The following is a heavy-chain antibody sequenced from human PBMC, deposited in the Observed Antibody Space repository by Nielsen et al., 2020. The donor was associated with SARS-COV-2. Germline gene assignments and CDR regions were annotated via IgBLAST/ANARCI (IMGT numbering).Heavy chain of an antibody. J-gene: IGHJ4*02. CDR2: IYSGGST. CDR3: AKAYSSGWGYFDY. D-gene: IGHD6-19*01. V-gene: IGHV3-53*01. CDR1: GFTVSSNY. Sequence: GGSLRLSCAASGFTVSSNYMSWVRQAPGKGLEWVSVIYSGGSTYYADSVKGRFTISRDNSKNTLYLQMNSLRAEDTAVYYCAKAYSSGWGYFDYWGQGTLVTVSS.